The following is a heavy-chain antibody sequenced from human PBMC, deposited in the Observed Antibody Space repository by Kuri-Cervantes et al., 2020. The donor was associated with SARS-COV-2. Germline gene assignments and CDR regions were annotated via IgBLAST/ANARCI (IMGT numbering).Heavy chain of an antibody. Sequence: GSLRLSCAVSGGSISSSNWWSWVRQPPGKGLEWIGEIYHSGSTNYNPSLKSRVTISVDKSKNQFSLKLSSVTAADTAVYYCARRNPAYYYYYYMAVWGKGTMVPVSS. V-gene: IGHV4-4*02. CDR2: IYHSGST. J-gene: IGHJ6*03. CDR1: GGSISSSNW. CDR3: ARRNPAYYYYYYMAV.